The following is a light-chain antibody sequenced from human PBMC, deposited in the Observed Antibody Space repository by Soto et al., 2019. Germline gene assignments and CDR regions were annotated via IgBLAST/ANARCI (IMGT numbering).Light chain of an antibody. CDR3: QQRSNWPST. CDR1: QSVSSY. V-gene: IGKV3-11*01. J-gene: IGKJ5*01. Sequence: EIVLTQSPSTLALSPGERATLSCRASQSVSSYLAWYQQKPGQAPRLLIYGASTRATGIPARSSGSGSGTEFTLTISSLEPEDFALYYCQQRSNWPSTFGQGTRLEIK. CDR2: GAS.